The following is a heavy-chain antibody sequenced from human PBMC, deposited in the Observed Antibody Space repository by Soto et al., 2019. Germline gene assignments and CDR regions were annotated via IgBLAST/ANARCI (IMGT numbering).Heavy chain of an antibody. J-gene: IGHJ6*02. CDR3: ARERYSRNYGMDV. D-gene: IGHD6-13*01. CDR1: GFTFSSYS. CDR2: IGSSSSPI. Sequence: GSLRLSCAASGFTFSSYSMNWVRQAPGKGLEWVSYIGSSSSPIYYADSAKGRFTISRDNAKNSLYLQMNSLRDEDTAVYYCARERYSRNYGMDVWGQGTTVTVSS. V-gene: IGHV3-48*02.